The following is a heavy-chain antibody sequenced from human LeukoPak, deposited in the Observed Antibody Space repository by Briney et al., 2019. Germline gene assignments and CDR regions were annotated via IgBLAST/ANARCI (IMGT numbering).Heavy chain of an antibody. CDR2: INPNADIT. J-gene: IGHJ4*02. D-gene: IGHD3-22*01. V-gene: IGHV1-2*06. CDR1: GYTFTSYA. Sequence: ASVKVSCKASGYTFTSYAMHWVRQAPGQGLEWIGRINPNADITTYAQKFQGRVTVTRDTSINTAYMELSSLRSGDTAVYYCVRSRLDGYDSGGYLYYFDYWGQGTLVTVSS. CDR3: VRSRLDGYDSGGYLYYFDY.